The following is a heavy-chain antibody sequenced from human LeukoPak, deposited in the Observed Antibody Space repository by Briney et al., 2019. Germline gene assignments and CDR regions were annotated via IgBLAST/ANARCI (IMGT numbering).Heavy chain of an antibody. J-gene: IGHJ4*02. D-gene: IGHD5-18*01. Sequence: PSETLSLTCTVSGGSISSSSYYWGWVRQAPGKVLVWVSRINRDGSSTSYADSVKCRFTISRDNAKNTLYLQMNSLRAEDTAVYYCARGGGYSYGSFDYWGQGTLVTVSS. CDR3: ARGGGYSYGSFDY. V-gene: IGHV3-74*01. CDR2: INRDGSST. CDR1: GGSISSSSYY.